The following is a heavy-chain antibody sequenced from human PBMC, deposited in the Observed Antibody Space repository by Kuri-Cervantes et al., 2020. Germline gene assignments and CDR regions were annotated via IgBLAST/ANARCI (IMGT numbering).Heavy chain of an antibody. J-gene: IGHJ3*01. CDR3: ARDLAAVVVAAPDAFDV. CDR1: GFTFSSYG. V-gene: IGHV3-30*02. Sequence: GESLKISCAASGFTFSSYGMHWVRQAPGKGLEWVAFIRYDGNNKYYADSVKGRFTVSRDNSKNTLYLQMKSPRPEDTAVYYCARDLAAVVVAAPDAFDVWGQGTMVTVSS. CDR2: IRYDGNNK. D-gene: IGHD2-15*01.